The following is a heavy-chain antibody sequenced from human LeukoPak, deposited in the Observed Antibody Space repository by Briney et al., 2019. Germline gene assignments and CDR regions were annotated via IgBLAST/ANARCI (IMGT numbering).Heavy chain of an antibody. Sequence: GSLRLSCAASGFTFSSYWMHWVRQPPGKGLEWIGEINHSGSTNYNPSLKSRVTISVDTSKNQFSLKLSSVTAADTAVYYCARGVPVIPPRSSSGYSDYWGQGTLVTVSS. CDR1: GFTFSSYW. D-gene: IGHD3-22*01. CDR2: INHSGST. J-gene: IGHJ4*02. CDR3: ARGVPVIPPRSSSGYSDY. V-gene: IGHV4-34*01.